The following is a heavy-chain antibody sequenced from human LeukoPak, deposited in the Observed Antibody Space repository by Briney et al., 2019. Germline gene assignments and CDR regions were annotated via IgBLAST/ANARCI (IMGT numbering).Heavy chain of an antibody. CDR3: ARDVFMAVAGSDAFHI. D-gene: IGHD6-19*01. CDR1: GFTFSSYW. Sequence: GGSLRLSCAASGFTFSSYWMSWVRQAPGKGLEWVANIKQDGSEKYYVDSVKGRFTISRDNAKNSLYLQMNSLRAEDTAVYYCARDVFMAVAGSDAFHIWGQGTMVTVSS. CDR2: IKQDGSEK. V-gene: IGHV3-7*01. J-gene: IGHJ3*02.